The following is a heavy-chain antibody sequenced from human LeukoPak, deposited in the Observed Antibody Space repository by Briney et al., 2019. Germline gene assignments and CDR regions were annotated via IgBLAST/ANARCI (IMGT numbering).Heavy chain of an antibody. CDR2: INHSEST. Sequence: SETLSLTCAVYGGSFGGYYWSWIRQPPGKGLEWIGEINHSESTNYNPSLKSRVTISVDTSKNQFSLKLSSVTAADTAVYYCAREGFCTNGVCLPPPSAFWFDPWGQGTLVTVSS. CDR3: AREGFCTNGVCLPPPSAFWFDP. D-gene: IGHD2-8*01. V-gene: IGHV4-34*01. CDR1: GGSFGGYY. J-gene: IGHJ5*02.